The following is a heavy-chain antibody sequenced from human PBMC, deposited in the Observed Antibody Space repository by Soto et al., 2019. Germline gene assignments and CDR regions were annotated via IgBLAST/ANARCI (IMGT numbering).Heavy chain of an antibody. V-gene: IGHV3-23*01. CDR1: GFTFSSYA. CDR3: AKDRIVVVVAATPTWFDP. D-gene: IGHD2-15*01. Sequence: GGSLRLSCAASGFTFSSYAMSWVRQAPGKGLEWVSAISGSGGSTYYADSVKGRFTISRDNSKNTLYLQMNSLRAEDTAVYYCAKDRIVVVVAATPTWFDPWGQGTLVTVSS. J-gene: IGHJ5*02. CDR2: ISGSGGST.